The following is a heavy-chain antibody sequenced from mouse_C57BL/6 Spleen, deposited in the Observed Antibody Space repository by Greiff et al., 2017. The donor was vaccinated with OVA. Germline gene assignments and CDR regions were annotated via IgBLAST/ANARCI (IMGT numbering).Heavy chain of an antibody. CDR2: IYPGDGDT. D-gene: IGHD3-2*02. V-gene: IGHV1-80*01. CDR1: GYAFSSYW. CDR3: ARVGSGYVFAY. J-gene: IGHJ3*01. Sequence: VKLQESGAELVKPGASVKISCKASGYAFSSYWMNWVKQRPGKGLEWIGQIYPGDGDTNYNGKFKGKATLTADKSSSTAYMQLSSLTSEDSAVYFCARVGSGYVFAYWGQGTLVTVSA.